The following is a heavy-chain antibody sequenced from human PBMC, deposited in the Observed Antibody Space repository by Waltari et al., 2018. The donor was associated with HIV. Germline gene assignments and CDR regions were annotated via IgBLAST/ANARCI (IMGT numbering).Heavy chain of an antibody. CDR3: ARHALRVGAAYWNFDL. V-gene: IGHV4-39*01. CDR2: IYYTGRA. CDR1: GGSVSSSLYF. Sequence: QLQLQASGPGLVKPSETLSPTCPVSGGSVSSSLYFLAWIRQPPGKGLEWVGRIYYTGRAYYNPSLKSRVTISVDTSKNQFSLKVTSVTAADTAVYYCARHALRVGAAYWNFDLWGRGTLVTVSS. J-gene: IGHJ2*01. D-gene: IGHD1-26*01.